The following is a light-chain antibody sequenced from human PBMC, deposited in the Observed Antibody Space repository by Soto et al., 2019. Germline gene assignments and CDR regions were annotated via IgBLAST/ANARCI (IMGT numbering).Light chain of an antibody. CDR2: GAS. Sequence: EVVLSQSPGILSLSPGERATHSCRASQSVSNNYLAWYQQKPGQAPRLLIYGASNRATGIPDRFSGSGSGTDFTLTISRLEPEDFAVYYCQQYGSSGTFGQGTKVDIK. V-gene: IGKV3-20*01. CDR1: QSVSNNY. CDR3: QQYGSSGT. J-gene: IGKJ1*01.